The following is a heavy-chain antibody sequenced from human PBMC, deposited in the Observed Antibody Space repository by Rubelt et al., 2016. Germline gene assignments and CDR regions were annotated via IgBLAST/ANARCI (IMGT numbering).Heavy chain of an antibody. CDR2: INPSGGNT. D-gene: IGHD3-22*01. V-gene: IGHV1-46*03. Sequence: GDSVGISCKASGYTFISHYIHWVRQAPGQGPEWMGIINPSGGNTNYAQKFQGRVTMTRDTSTGTVYMELSSLRSEDTAVYYCARGGGGIVAGERMDVWGQGTTVTVSS. J-gene: IGHJ6*02. CDR3: ARGGGGIVAGERMDV. CDR1: GYTFISHY.